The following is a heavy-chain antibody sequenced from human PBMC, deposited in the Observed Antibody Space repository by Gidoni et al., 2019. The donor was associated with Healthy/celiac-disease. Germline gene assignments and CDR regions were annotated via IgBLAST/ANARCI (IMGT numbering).Heavy chain of an antibody. J-gene: IGHJ3*02. V-gene: IGHV3-21*01. CDR2: ISSSSSYI. CDR1: GFTFSSYS. CDR3: ARGKGPPGYYYDSSGYPRGAFDI. D-gene: IGHD3-22*01. Sequence: EVQLVESGGGLVKLGGSLRLSCAASGFTFSSYSMNWVRQAPGKGLEWVSSISSSSSYIYYADSVKGRFTISRDNAKNSLYLQMNSLRAEDTAVYYCARGKGPPGYYYDSSGYPRGAFDIWGQGTMVTVSS.